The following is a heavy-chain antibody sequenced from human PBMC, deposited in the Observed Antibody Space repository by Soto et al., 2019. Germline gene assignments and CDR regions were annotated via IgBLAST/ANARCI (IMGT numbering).Heavy chain of an antibody. D-gene: IGHD3-3*01. CDR2: IYPGDSDT. Sequence: GESLKISCNGSGYSFTSYWIGWVRQMPGKGLEWMGIIYPGDSDTRYSPSFQGQVTISADKSISTAYLQWSSLKASDTAMYYCASQRDFWSGSTPYYFDYWGQGTLVTVSS. V-gene: IGHV5-51*01. CDR1: GYSFTSYW. J-gene: IGHJ4*02. CDR3: ASQRDFWSGSTPYYFDY.